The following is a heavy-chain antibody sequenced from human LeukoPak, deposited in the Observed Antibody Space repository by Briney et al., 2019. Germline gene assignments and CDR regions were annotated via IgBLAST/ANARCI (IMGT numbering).Heavy chain of an antibody. CDR3: ARDPPYVDTSCYFDY. CDR1: GFTFSSYS. J-gene: IGHJ4*02. V-gene: IGHV3-21*01. CDR2: ISSSSSYI. Sequence: GGSLRLSCAASGFTFSSYSMNWVRQAPGKGLEWVSSISSSSSYIYYADSVKGRFTISRDNAKNSLYLQMNSLRAEDTAVYYCARDPPYVDTSCYFDYWGQGTLVTVSS. D-gene: IGHD5-18*01.